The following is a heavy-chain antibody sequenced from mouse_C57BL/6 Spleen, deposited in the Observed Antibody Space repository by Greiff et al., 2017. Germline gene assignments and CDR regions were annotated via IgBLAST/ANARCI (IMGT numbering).Heavy chain of an antibody. Sequence: VQLQQPGAELVKPGASVKLSCKASGYTFTSYWMHWVKQRPGQGLEWIGMIHPNSGSTNYNEKFKSKATLTVDKSSSTAYMQLSSLTSEDSAVYYCARDYGSSFSDVWGTGTTVTVSS. J-gene: IGHJ1*03. CDR3: ARDYGSSFSDV. CDR1: GYTFTSYW. V-gene: IGHV1-64*01. D-gene: IGHD1-1*01. CDR2: IHPNSGST.